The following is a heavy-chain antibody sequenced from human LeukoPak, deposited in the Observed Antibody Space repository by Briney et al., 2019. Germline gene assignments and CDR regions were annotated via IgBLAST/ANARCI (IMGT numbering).Heavy chain of an antibody. Sequence: ASVKVSCKASGYTFTGYYMHWVRQAPGQGLEWMGRINPNSGGTNYAQKFQGRVTITRDTSISTAYMELSRLRSDDTAVYYCARASRLTGYSSGWFLAFGYWGQGTLVTVSS. V-gene: IGHV1-2*06. J-gene: IGHJ4*02. CDR2: INPNSGGT. CDR1: GYTFTGYY. D-gene: IGHD6-19*01. CDR3: ARASRLTGYSSGWFLAFGY.